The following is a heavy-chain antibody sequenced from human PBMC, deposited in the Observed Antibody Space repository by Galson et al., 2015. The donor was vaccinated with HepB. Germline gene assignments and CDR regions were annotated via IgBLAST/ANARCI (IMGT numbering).Heavy chain of an antibody. CDR1: GGSISSYY. J-gene: IGHJ3*02. CDR3: ARGDVSEDAFDI. V-gene: IGHV4-59*01. D-gene: IGHD5/OR15-5a*01. Sequence: ETLSLTCTVSGGSISSYYWSWIRQPPGKGLEWIGYIYYSGSTNYNPSLKSRVTISVDTSKNQFSLKLSSVTAADTAVYYCARGDVSEDAFDIWGQGTMVTVSS. CDR2: IYYSGST.